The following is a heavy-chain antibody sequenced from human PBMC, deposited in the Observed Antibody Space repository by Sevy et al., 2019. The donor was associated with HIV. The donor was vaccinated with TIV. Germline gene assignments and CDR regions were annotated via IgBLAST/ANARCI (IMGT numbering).Heavy chain of an antibody. V-gene: IGHV3-33*01. Sequence: GGSLRLSCAASGFTFSSYGMHWVRQAPGKGLEWVAVIWYDGSNKYYADSVKGRFTISRDNSKNTLYLQMNSLRAEDTAVYYCATSDYYGSGSYYYYMDVWGKGTTVTVSS. CDR3: ATSDYYGSGSYYYYMDV. J-gene: IGHJ6*03. D-gene: IGHD3-10*01. CDR2: IWYDGSNK. CDR1: GFTFSSYG.